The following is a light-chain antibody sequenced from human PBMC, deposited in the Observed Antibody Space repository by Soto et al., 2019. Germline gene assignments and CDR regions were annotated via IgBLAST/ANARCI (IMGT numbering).Light chain of an antibody. CDR2: EVS. V-gene: IGLV2-23*02. Sequence: QSVLTQPASVSGSPGQSITISCTRTSSDVGSFNFVSWDQQHPGKAPKVMIYEVSKRHSGVSDRFSGSKSGNTASLTISGLLAEDEADYYCCTDAGTSTYVFGTGTKVTVL. CDR1: SSDVGSFNF. J-gene: IGLJ1*01. CDR3: CTDAGTSTYV.